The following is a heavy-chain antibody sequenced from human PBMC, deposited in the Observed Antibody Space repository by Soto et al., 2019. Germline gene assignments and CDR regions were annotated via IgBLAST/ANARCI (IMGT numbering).Heavy chain of an antibody. D-gene: IGHD1-20*01. CDR2: ISNSGNTI. CDR3: ARDIDNRDYYYGLDV. Sequence: GGSLRLSCVASGFVFKNYEMNWVRQAPGKGLEWISYISNSGNTIYVADSMRGRFTISRDNAKNSLFLQMNSLRADDTTVYYCARDIDNRDYYYGLDVWGQGTTVTVSS. V-gene: IGHV3-48*03. J-gene: IGHJ6*02. CDR1: GFVFKNYE.